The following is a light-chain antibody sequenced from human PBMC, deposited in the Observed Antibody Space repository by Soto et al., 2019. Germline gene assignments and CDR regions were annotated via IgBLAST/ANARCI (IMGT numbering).Light chain of an antibody. Sequence: QSVLTQPRSVSGSPGQSVTISCTGSSSDVGDYNYVSWHQQHPGKAPKFIIYEVSKRPSGVPDRVSGSKSGNTASLTISGLQAEYEADYYCCSYAGTYSVVFGGGTKLTVL. CDR1: SSDVGDYNY. CDR2: EVS. CDR3: CSYAGTYSVV. V-gene: IGLV2-11*01. J-gene: IGLJ2*01.